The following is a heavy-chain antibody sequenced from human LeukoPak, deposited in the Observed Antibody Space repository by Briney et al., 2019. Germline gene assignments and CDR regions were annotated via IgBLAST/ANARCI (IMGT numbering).Heavy chain of an antibody. CDR2: ISSSSSYI. V-gene: IGHV3-21*01. Sequence: GGSLRLSCAASGFTFSSYSMNWVRQAPGKGLEWVSSISSSSSYIYYADSVKGRFTISRDNAKNSLYLQMNSLRAEDTAVYYCARDRVTIFGVVIPHDYWGQGTLVTVSS. CDR1: GFTFSSYS. J-gene: IGHJ4*02. CDR3: ARDRVTIFGVVIPHDY. D-gene: IGHD3-3*01.